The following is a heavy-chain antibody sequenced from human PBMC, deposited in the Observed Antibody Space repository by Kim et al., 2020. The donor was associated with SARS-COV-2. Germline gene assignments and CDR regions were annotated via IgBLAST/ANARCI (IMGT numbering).Heavy chain of an antibody. J-gene: IGHJ4*02. V-gene: IGHV4-34*01. Sequence: YNPSTKSRVTISVDTSKNQFSRKLSSVTAADTAVYYCARTTNSSGWYFDYWGQGTLVTVSS. D-gene: IGHD6-19*01. CDR3: ARTTNSSGWYFDY.